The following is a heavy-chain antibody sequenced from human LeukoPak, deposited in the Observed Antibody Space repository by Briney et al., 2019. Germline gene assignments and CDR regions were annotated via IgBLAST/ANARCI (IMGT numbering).Heavy chain of an antibody. CDR2: MSSTSKYK. Sequence: GGSLRLSCAASGFTFSSDTMSWVRQAPGKGLEWVSSMSSTSKYKYYADSVKGRFTISRDNAKNSLYLQMNSLRADDTAVYYCARDLWTSRDYYGTDVWGQGTTVTVSS. CDR3: ARDLWTSRDYYGTDV. CDR1: GFTFSSDT. V-gene: IGHV3-21*01. J-gene: IGHJ6*02. D-gene: IGHD2/OR15-2a*01.